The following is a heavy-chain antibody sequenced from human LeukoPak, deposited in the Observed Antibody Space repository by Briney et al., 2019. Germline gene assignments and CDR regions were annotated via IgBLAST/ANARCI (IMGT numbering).Heavy chain of an antibody. CDR3: ARESLVRGVMDYYYYGMDV. V-gene: IGHV1-69*01. Sequence: SVKVSCKASGGTFSSYAISWVRQAPGQGLEWMGGIIPIYGTANYAQKFQGRVTITADESTSTAYMELSSLRSEDTAVYYCARESLVRGVMDYYYYGMDVWGQGTTVTVSS. J-gene: IGHJ6*02. CDR2: IIPIYGTA. CDR1: GGTFSSYA. D-gene: IGHD3-10*01.